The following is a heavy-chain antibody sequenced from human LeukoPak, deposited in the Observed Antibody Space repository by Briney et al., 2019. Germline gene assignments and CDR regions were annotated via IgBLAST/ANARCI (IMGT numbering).Heavy chain of an antibody. D-gene: IGHD3-22*01. Sequence: PGGSLRLSCAASGFTFSSYEMNWVRQAPGKGLEWVSYISSSGSTIYYADSVKGRFTISRDNAKNSLYLQMNSLRAEDTALYYCAKDSYYYDSSGYYAEWGQGTLVTVSS. CDR2: ISSSGSTI. CDR3: AKDSYYYDSSGYYAE. V-gene: IGHV3-48*03. CDR1: GFTFSSYE. J-gene: IGHJ4*02.